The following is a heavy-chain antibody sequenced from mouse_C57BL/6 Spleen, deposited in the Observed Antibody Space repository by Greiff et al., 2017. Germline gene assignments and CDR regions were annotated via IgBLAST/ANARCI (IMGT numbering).Heavy chain of an antibody. D-gene: IGHD1-1*01. V-gene: IGHV1-81*01. CDR2: IYPRSGNT. Sequence: QVQLQQSGAELARPGASVKLSCKASGYTFTSYGISWVKQRTGQGLEWIGEIYPRSGNTYYNEKFKGQATLTADKSSSTAYMGSRSLTSEDSAVYFSARFITTRKYFDVWGTGTTVTVSS. J-gene: IGHJ1*03. CDR1: GYTFTSYG. CDR3: ARFITTRKYFDV.